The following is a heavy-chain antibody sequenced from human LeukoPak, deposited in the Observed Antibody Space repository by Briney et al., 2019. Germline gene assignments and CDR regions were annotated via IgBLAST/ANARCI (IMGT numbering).Heavy chain of an antibody. D-gene: IGHD1-7*01. CDR3: ARESVGITGTTPYY. CDR1: GGSFTDYF. V-gene: IGHV4-34*01. Sequence: SETLSLTCTVYGGSFTDYFWTWIRQSPGKGLEWIGEINDYTGDTNYNPSLNSRVSISLEKSKNQFSLELRSVTAADTAVYYCARESVGITGTTPYYWGQGTLVTVSS. CDR2: INDYTGDT. J-gene: IGHJ4*02.